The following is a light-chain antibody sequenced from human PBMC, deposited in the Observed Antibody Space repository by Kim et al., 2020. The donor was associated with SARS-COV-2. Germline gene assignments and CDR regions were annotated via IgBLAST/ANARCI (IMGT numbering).Light chain of an antibody. J-gene: IGLJ1*01. CDR1: SGYSNYK. CDR2: VGTGGIVG. V-gene: IGLV9-49*01. CDR3: GADHGSGSNVVYV. Sequence: QPVLTQPPSASASLGASVTLTCTLSSGYSNYKVDWYQQRPGKGPRFVMRVGTGGIVGSKGDGIPDRFSVLGSGLNRYLTINNIQEEDESDYHCGADHGSGSNVVYVFGPGTKVTVL.